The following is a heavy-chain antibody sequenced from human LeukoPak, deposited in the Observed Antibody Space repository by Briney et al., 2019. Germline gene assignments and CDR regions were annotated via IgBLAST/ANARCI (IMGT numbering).Heavy chain of an antibody. D-gene: IGHD1-26*01. J-gene: IGHJ1*01. CDR3: ARGGIVGLSARQEYFQH. Sequence: GSLRLSCAASGFTFSSYAMSWVRQSPGKGLEWIGEVNHGGNTNYNPSLKSRVSISVDTSKNQFSLKLSSVIAADTAVYYCARGGIVGLSARQEYFQHWGQGTLVTVSS. CDR2: VNHGGNT. V-gene: IGHV4-34*01. CDR1: GFTFSSYA.